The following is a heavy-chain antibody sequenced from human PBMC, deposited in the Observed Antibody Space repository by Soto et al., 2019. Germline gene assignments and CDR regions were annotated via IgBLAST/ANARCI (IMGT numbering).Heavy chain of an antibody. V-gene: IGHV1-69*13. Sequence: SVKVSCKASGGTFSSYAISWVRQAPGQGLEWMGGIIPIFGTANYAQKFQGRVTITADESTSTAYMELSSLRSEDTAVYYCARDVSSTLRTYYFDYWGQGALVTVSS. CDR1: GGTFSSYA. CDR2: IIPIFGTA. CDR3: ARDVSSTLRTYYFDY. J-gene: IGHJ4*02.